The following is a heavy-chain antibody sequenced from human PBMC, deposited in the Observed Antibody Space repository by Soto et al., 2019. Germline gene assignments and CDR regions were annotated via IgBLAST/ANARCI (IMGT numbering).Heavy chain of an antibody. Sequence: ASVKVSCKAPGYTFTSYAMHWVRQAPGQRLEWMGWINAGNGNTKYSQKFQGRVTITRDTSASTAYMELSSLRSEDTAVYYCARVHPSSGDEAFDIWGQGTMVTV. CDR3: ARVHPSSGDEAFDI. J-gene: IGHJ3*02. CDR1: GYTFTSYA. V-gene: IGHV1-3*01. CDR2: INAGNGNT. D-gene: IGHD7-27*01.